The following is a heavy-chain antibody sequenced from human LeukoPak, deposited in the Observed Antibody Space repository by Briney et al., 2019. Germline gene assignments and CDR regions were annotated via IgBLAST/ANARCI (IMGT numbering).Heavy chain of an antibody. CDR2: ISGSGGST. Sequence: GGSLRLSCAASGFTFSSYAMSWVRQAPGKGLEWVSAISGSGGSTYYADSVKGRFTISRDNAKNSLYLQMNSLRAEDTAVYYCARDHSSSGMDVWGQGTTVTVSS. CDR3: ARDHSSSGMDV. J-gene: IGHJ6*02. V-gene: IGHV3-23*01. CDR1: GFTFSSYA.